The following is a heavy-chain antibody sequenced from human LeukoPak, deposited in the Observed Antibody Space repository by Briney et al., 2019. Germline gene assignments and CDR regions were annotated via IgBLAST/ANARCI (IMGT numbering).Heavy chain of an antibody. CDR1: GFTFSSHA. D-gene: IGHD6-13*01. CDR3: AKDGPSSSWGKFDY. CDR2: ISYDGSNK. J-gene: IGHJ4*02. Sequence: GGSLRLSCAASGFTFSSHAMHWGRQAPGKGLEGVAVISYDGSNKYYADSVKGRFTISRDNSKNTLYLQMNSLRAEDTAVYYCAKDGPSSSWGKFDYWGQGTLVTVSS. V-gene: IGHV3-30*04.